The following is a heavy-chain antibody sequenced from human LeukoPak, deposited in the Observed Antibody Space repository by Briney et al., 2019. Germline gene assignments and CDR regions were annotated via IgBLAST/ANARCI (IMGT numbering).Heavy chain of an antibody. D-gene: IGHD2-2*01. V-gene: IGHV3-23*01. J-gene: IGHJ6*02. CDR3: AKGTRRTYYYYGMDV. CDR2: ISGSGGST. Sequence: GGSLRLSCAASGFTLSSYAMSWVRQAPGKGLEWVSAISGSGGSTYYADSVKGRFTISRDNSKSTLYLQMNSLRAEDTAVYYCAKGTRRTYYYYGMDVWGQGTTVTVSS. CDR1: GFTLSSYA.